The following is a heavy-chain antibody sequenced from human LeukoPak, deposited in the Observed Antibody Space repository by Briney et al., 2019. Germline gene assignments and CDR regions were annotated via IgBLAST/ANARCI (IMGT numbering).Heavy chain of an antibody. CDR2: ISAYNGNT. V-gene: IGHV1-18*01. CDR1: GYTFTSYG. Sequence: ASVKVSCKASGYTFTSYGISWVRQAPGQGLEWMGWISAYNGNTNFARKFQGRVTLTIDTATNTAYMEMRSLRFDDTAAYYCARDAYSSTWYNPNWLDPGGQGTLVTVSS. D-gene: IGHD6-13*01. CDR3: ARDAYSSTWYNPNWLDP. J-gene: IGHJ5*02.